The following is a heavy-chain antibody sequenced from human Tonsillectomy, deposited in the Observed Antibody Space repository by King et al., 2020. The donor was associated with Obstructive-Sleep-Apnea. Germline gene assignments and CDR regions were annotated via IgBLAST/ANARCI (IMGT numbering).Heavy chain of an antibody. CDR2: IYWDDDQ. CDR3: AHRRGRSYYFDY. J-gene: IGHJ4*02. Sequence: TLKESGPTLVKPPQTLTLTCTFSGFSLSTSGVGVGWIRQPPGKALEWLALIYWDDDQRYSPSLKSRLSITKDTSKNQVVLTVTNMDPVDTATYYCAHRRGRSYYFDYWGQGTLVSVSS. V-gene: IGHV2-5*02. CDR1: GFSLSTSGVG. D-gene: IGHD2-15*01.